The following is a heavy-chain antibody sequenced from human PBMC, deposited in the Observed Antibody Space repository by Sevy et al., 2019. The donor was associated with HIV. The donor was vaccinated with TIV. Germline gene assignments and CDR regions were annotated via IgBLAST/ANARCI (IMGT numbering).Heavy chain of an antibody. CDR2: IYPGDSDI. D-gene: IGHD3-22*01. Sequence: GESLKISCKGFGYRFTSYWIAWVRQMPGKGLEWMGIIYPGDSDIRYSPSFQGQVTISVDKSISTAYLQWSGLEASDTAMYYCARLSYDTDGYPQYYFDFWGQGTLVTVSS. CDR1: GYRFTSYW. CDR3: ARLSYDTDGYPQYYFDF. V-gene: IGHV5-51*01. J-gene: IGHJ4*02.